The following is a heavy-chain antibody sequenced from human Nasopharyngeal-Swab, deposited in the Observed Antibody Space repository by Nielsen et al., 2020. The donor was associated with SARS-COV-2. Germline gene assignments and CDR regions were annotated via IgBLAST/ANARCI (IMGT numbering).Heavy chain of an antibody. CDR2: ISAYNGNT. CDR3: SISDYVWGSYRHK. V-gene: IGHV1-18*01. D-gene: IGHD3-16*02. J-gene: IGHJ4*02. CDR1: GYTFTSYG. Sequence: ASVKVSCKASGYTFTSYGIIWVRQAPGQGLEWMGWISAYNGNTNYAQKLQGRVTMTTDTSTSTAYMELRSLRSDDTAVYYCSISDYVWGSYRHKWGQGTLVTVAS.